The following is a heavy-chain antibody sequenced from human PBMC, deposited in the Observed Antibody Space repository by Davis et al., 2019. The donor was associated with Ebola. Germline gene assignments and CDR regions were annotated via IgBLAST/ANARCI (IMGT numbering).Heavy chain of an antibody. CDR1: GYTFTSYA. CDR3: ARGLATNGY. D-gene: IGHD5-12*01. Sequence: AASVTVSCKASGYTFTSYAISWVRQAPGQGLEWMGGLIPIFGTANYAQKFQGRVTITADESTSTAYMELSSLRSEDTAVYYCARGLATNGYWGQGTLVTVSS. CDR2: LIPIFGTA. V-gene: IGHV1-69*13. J-gene: IGHJ4*02.